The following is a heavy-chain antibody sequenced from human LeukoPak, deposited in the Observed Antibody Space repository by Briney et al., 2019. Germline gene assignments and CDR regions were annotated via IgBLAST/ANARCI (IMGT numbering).Heavy chain of an antibody. CDR3: VSRAGSPWGPFDD. D-gene: IGHD7-27*01. CDR2: ISSSSSYI. CDR1: GFAFSSYS. V-gene: IGHV3-21*04. J-gene: IGHJ4*02. Sequence: GGSLRLSCAASGFAFSSYSMNWVRQAPGKGLEWVSSISSSSSYIYYADSVKGRFTISRDNSNNTLYLHMNSLRAEDTAVYYCVSRAGSPWGPFDDWGQGTLVTVSS.